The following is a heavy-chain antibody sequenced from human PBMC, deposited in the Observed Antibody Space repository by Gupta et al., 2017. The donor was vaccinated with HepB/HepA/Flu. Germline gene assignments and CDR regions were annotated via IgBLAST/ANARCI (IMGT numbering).Heavy chain of an antibody. Sequence: EVQLLESGGGLVQPGGSLRLSCVVSGLTFSNYAMSWVRQAPGKGLEGVSSIRGSGGSTFYADSVKGRGTMARDNSKNTLFLQRNSLRADDTALLYCAKNPIHSLSGRECSYYYYMDVWGKGTTVTVSS. J-gene: IGHJ6*03. V-gene: IGHV3-23*01. CDR2: IRGSGGST. CDR1: GLTFSNYA. D-gene: IGHD3-3*02. CDR3: AKNPIHSLSGRECSYYYYMDV.